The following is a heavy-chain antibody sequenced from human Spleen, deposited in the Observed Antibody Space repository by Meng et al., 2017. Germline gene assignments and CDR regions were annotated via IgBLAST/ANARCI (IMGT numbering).Heavy chain of an antibody. CDR1: GFSFSSYA. V-gene: IGHV3-23*01. Sequence: GESLKISCAASGFSFSSYAMSWVRHAPGKGLEWVSALSGGGFTTYYADSLKGRFAISRHNSKNTLYLQMNSLRAEDTALYYCAKYSYGLGDYLDYWGQGALVTVSS. D-gene: IGHD3-10*01. CDR2: LSGGGFTT. J-gene: IGHJ4*02. CDR3: AKYSYGLGDYLDY.